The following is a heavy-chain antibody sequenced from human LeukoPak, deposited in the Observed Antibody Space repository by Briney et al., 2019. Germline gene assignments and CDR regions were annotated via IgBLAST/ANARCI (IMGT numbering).Heavy chain of an antibody. CDR2: INPNSGGT. CDR1: GYTFTGYY. D-gene: IGHD1-26*01. V-gene: IGHV1-2*06. J-gene: IGHJ5*02. Sequence: ASVKVSCKASGYTFTGYYMHWVLQAPGQGLEWMGRINPNSGGTNYAQKVQGRVTMTRDTSISTAYMELSRLRSDDTAVYYCARGPGWGGSYYVVRSMGNWFDPWGQGTLVTVSS. CDR3: ARGPGWGGSYYVVRSMGNWFDP.